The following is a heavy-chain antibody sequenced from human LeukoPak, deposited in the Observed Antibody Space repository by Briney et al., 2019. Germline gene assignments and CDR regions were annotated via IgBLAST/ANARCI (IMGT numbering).Heavy chain of an antibody. J-gene: IGHJ1*01. CDR1: GFTFDDYA. Sequence: GGSLRLSCAASGFTFDDYAMHWVRQAPGKGLEWVSGISWNSGSIGYADSVKGRFTISRDNSKNTLYLQMNSLRAEDTAVYYCAGRTVTPYYHDSSGFHLQYWGQGTLVTVSS. V-gene: IGHV3-9*01. CDR2: ISWNSGSI. D-gene: IGHD3-22*01. CDR3: AGRTVTPYYHDSSGFHLQY.